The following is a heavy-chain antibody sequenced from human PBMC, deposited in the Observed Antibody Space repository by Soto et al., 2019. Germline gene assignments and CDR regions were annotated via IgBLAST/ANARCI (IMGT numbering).Heavy chain of an antibody. J-gene: IGHJ4*02. V-gene: IGHV3-21*01. CDR1: GFTFSSYS. CDR3: ARVFAWPRFIYYFDY. D-gene: IGHD3-3*01. Sequence: GGSLRLSCAASGFTFSSYSMNWVRQAPGKGLEWVSSISSSSSYIYYADSVKGRFTISRDNAKNSLYLQMNSLRAEDTAVYYCARVFAWPRFIYYFDYWGQGTLVTVSS. CDR2: ISSSSSYI.